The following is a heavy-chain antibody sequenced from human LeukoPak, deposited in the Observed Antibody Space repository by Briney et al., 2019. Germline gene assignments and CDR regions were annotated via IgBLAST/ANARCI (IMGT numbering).Heavy chain of an antibody. CDR1: GFTFSSYG. CDR2: IWYDGSNK. CDR3: AGVDSSGWYRDTALGAFDY. Sequence: PGGSLRLSCAASGFTFSSYGMHWVRQAPGKGLEWVAVIWYDGSNKYYADSVKGRFTISRDNSKNTLYLQMNSLRAEDTAVYYCAGVDSSGWYRDTALGAFDYWGQGTLVTVSS. D-gene: IGHD6-19*01. V-gene: IGHV3-33*01. J-gene: IGHJ4*02.